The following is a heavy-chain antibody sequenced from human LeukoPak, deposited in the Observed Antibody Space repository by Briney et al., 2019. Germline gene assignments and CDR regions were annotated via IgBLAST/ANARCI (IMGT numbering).Heavy chain of an antibody. D-gene: IGHD3-9*01. CDR1: GYTFTDFW. CDR3: ARPYDILTGYMDC. J-gene: IGHJ4*02. Sequence: GESLKISCKGSGYTFTDFWIGWVRQMPGKGLEWMGIIYPGDSDTRYSPSFQGQVTISADKSISTAYLQWSSLKASDTAIYYCARPYDILTGYMDCWGQGTLVTVSS. V-gene: IGHV5-51*01. CDR2: IYPGDSDT.